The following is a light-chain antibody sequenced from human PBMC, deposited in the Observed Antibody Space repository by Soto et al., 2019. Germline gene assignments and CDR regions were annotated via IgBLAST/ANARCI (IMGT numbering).Light chain of an antibody. CDR1: SSDVGGYNY. Sequence: QSALAQPASVSGSTGQSITISCTGTSSDVGGYNYVSWYQQHPGKAPKLMIYEVSNRPSGVSNRFSASKSGNTASLTISGLQAEDEADYYCNSYTSSNTLVFGTGTKVTVL. CDR2: EVS. V-gene: IGLV2-14*01. CDR3: NSYTSSNTLV. J-gene: IGLJ1*01.